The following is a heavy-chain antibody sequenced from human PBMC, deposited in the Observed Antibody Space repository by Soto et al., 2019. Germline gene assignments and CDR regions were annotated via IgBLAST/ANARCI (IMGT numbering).Heavy chain of an antibody. D-gene: IGHD1-20*01. CDR1: GGSFSGYY. Sequence: PSETLSLTCAVYGGSFSGYYWSWIRQPPGKGLEWIGEINHSGSTNYNPSLKSRVTISVDTSKNQFSLKLSSVTAADTAVYYCARTPKYNWNDRRRAFDIWGQGTMVTVSS. CDR2: INHSGST. CDR3: ARTPKYNWNDRRRAFDI. V-gene: IGHV4-34*01. J-gene: IGHJ3*02.